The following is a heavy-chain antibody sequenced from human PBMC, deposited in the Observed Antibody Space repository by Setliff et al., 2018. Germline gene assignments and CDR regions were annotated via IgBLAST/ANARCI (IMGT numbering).Heavy chain of an antibody. CDR1: DVSISDTTYY. Sequence: SETLSLTCTVSDVSISDTTYYWAWVRLPPGKGLEWIGTVSYFGASYSNPSLKSRLNISLDKSANRFSLNLASVTAADTALYYCAREVAGTYHYFDPWGQGTLVTVSS. D-gene: IGHD6-19*01. CDR3: AREVAGTYHYFDP. CDR2: VSYFGAS. V-gene: IGHV4-39*07. J-gene: IGHJ5*02.